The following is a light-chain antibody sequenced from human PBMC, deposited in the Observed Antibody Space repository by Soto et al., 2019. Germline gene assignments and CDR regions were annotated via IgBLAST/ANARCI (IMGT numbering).Light chain of an antibody. Sequence: QSVLTQPASVSGCPGQSITISCTGTSSDVGGYNYVSWYQQHPGKAPKLMIYEVSNRPSGVSNRFSGSNSGNTASLTISGLQAEDEADYYCSSYTSSSTPYVFGTGTKVTVL. CDR1: SSDVGGYNY. CDR2: EVS. V-gene: IGLV2-14*01. J-gene: IGLJ1*01. CDR3: SSYTSSSTPYV.